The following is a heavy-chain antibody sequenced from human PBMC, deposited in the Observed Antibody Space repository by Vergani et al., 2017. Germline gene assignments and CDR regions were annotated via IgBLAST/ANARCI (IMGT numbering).Heavy chain of an antibody. J-gene: IGHJ6*02. CDR3: ATGDYVYYYYGMDV. Sequence: QVQLVQSGSELKKPGASVKVSCKASGYTFTSYAMNWARQAPGQGLEWMGWINTNTGNPTYAQGFTGRFVFSLDTSVSTAYLQISSLKAEDTAVYYCATGDYVYYYYGMDVWGQGTTVTVSS. D-gene: IGHD4-17*01. CDR2: INTNTGNP. V-gene: IGHV7-4-1*02. CDR1: GYTFTSYA.